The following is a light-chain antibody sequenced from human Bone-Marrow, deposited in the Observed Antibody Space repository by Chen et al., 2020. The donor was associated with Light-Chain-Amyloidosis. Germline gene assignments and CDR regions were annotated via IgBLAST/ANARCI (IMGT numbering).Light chain of an antibody. CDR1: QTISSAY. CDR2: GPS. V-gene: IGKV3-20*01. J-gene: IGKJ4*02. CDR3: QQLADSPRT. Sequence: EIVLTQSPGTLSLSPGEGANGSCSASQTISSAYLAGYQQKPGQAPRLLVFGPSGRSTGIPDGFRGSGSGAHFTLTISRLEPEDFAVNDCQQLADSPRTFGEGTKVEIK.